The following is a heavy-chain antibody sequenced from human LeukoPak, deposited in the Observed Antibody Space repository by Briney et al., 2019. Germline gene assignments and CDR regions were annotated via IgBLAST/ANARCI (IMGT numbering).Heavy chain of an antibody. V-gene: IGHV1-2*02. CDR1: GYTFTGYY. CDR2: INPNSGGT. Sequence: ASVRVSCKASGYTFTGYYMHWVRQAPGQGLEWMGWINPNSGGTNYAQKFQGRVTMTRDTSISTAYMELSRLRSDDTAVYYCASTVARVSSYSSSWYDFDYWGQGTLVTVSS. CDR3: ASTVARVSSYSSSWYDFDY. J-gene: IGHJ4*02. D-gene: IGHD6-13*01.